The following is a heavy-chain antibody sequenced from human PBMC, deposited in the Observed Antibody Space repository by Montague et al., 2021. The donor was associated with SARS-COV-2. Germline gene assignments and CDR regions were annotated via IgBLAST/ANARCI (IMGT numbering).Heavy chain of an antibody. Sequence: SETLSLTCAVYGGSFSGYYWSWIRQPPEKGLEWIGEINQSGRTNNNPSLKSRVIISVDTSKNQFSLKLSSVTAADTAVYYCAGRGGSVWGVTVSAELDYWGQGILVIVSS. CDR3: AGRGGSVWGVTVSAELDY. CDR1: GGSFSGYY. V-gene: IGHV4-34*01. J-gene: IGHJ4*02. D-gene: IGHD3-10*01. CDR2: INQSGRT.